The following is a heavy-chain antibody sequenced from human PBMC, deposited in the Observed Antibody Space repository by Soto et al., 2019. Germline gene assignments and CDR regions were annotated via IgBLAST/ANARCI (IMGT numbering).Heavy chain of an antibody. CDR3: AREVGYGYRFDY. D-gene: IGHD5-18*01. V-gene: IGHV3-11*05. CDR2: ISSSSSYI. CDR1: GFTFSDYY. J-gene: IGHJ4*02. Sequence: QVQLVQSGGGLVKPGGSLRLSCAASGFTFSDYYMSWIRQAPGKGLEWVSYISSSSSYINYADSVKGRFTISRDNAKNSLYLTMNSLGAEDTAVYYCAREVGYGYRFDYWGQGTLVTVSS.